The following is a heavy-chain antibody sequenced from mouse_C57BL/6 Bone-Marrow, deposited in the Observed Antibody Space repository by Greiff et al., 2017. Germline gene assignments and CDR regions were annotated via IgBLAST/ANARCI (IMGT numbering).Heavy chain of an antibody. V-gene: IGHV2-2*01. CDR1: GFSLTSYG. Sequence: QVQLQQSGPGLVQPSQSLSITCPVSGFSLTSYGVHWVRQSPGKGLEWLGVIWSGGSTDYNAAFISRLSISKDNSKSQVFFKMNSLQADDTAIYYCARGVDDGYYVWFAYWGQGTLVTVSA. CDR2: IWSGGST. CDR3: ARGVDDGYYVWFAY. J-gene: IGHJ3*01. D-gene: IGHD2-3*01.